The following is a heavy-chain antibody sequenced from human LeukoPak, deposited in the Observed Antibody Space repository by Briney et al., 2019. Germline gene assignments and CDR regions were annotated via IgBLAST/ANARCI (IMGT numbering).Heavy chain of an antibody. J-gene: IGHJ5*02. CDR3: ARARSGSYGQLNL. CDR1: GDSINSYY. D-gene: IGHD1-26*01. Sequence: SETLSLTCTVSGDSINSYYWSWIRQPPGKGLEWIGYIYYSGSTNYNPSLKSRVTISVDTSKNQFSLKLSSVTAADTALYYCARARSGSYGQLNLWGQGTLVTVSS. CDR2: IYYSGST. V-gene: IGHV4-59*01.